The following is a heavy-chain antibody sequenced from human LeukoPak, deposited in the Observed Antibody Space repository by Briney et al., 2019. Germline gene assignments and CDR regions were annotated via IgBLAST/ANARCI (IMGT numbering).Heavy chain of an antibody. V-gene: IGHV4-39*01. CDR3: ASSSWDERNFQH. J-gene: IGHJ1*01. CDR1: GGSISSSSYY. CDR2: IYYSGST. Sequence: SETLSLTCTVSGGSISSSSYYWGWIRQPPGKGLEWIGSIYYSGSTYYNPSLKSRVTISVDTSKDQFSLKLSSVTAADTAVYYCASSSWDERNFQHWGQGTLVTVSS. D-gene: IGHD6-13*01.